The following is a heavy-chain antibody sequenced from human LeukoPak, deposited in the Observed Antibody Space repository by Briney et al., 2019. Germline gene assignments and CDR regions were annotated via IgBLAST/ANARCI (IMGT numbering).Heavy chain of an antibody. CDR2: ISGSGGST. V-gene: IGHV3-23*01. CDR1: GFTFSSYA. CDR3: AKSTTVTTSPDY. D-gene: IGHD4-17*01. J-gene: IGHJ4*02. Sequence: GGSLRLSCAASGFTFSSYAMSWVRQAPGKGLEWVSAISGSGGSTYYADSVKGRFTISRDNSKNTLYLQMSSLRAEDTAVYYCAKSTTVTTSPDYWGQGTLVTVSS.